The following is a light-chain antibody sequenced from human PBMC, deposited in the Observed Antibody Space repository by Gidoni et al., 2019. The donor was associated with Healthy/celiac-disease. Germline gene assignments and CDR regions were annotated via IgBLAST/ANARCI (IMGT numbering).Light chain of an antibody. CDR2: AAS. V-gene: IGKV1-39*01. CDR1: QSISSS. J-gene: IGKJ2*01. Sequence: DIQMTQPPSSLSASVGDRVTITCRASQSISSSLNWYQQKPGKAPKLLIYAASSLQSGVPSRFSGSGSGTDFTLTISSLQPEDFATYYCQQSYTTPYTCXQXTKLEIK. CDR3: QQSYTTPYT.